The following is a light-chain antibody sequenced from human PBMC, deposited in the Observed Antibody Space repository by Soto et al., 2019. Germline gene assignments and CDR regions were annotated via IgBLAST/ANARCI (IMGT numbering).Light chain of an antibody. CDR3: QQFNSYPIT. J-gene: IGKJ5*01. CDR1: QDIRGA. Sequence: AIQVTQSPSSLSASVGDRVTITCRASQDIRGALAWYQQKSGKAPKLLIYDVSTLENEVPSRFSGSSSGTQFTLTISSLQPEDFGTYYCQQFNSYPITFGHGTRLEIK. V-gene: IGKV1-13*02. CDR2: DVS.